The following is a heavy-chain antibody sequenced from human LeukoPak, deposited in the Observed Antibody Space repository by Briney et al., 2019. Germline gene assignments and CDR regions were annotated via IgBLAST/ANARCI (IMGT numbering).Heavy chain of an antibody. V-gene: IGHV4-59*01. CDR1: GGSISSYY. CDR3: ARVPPNDYGDYGWFDP. Sequence: SETLSLTCTVSGGSISSYYWSWIRQPPGKGLEWIGYIYYSRSTNYNPSLKSRVTISVDTSKNQFSLKLSSVTAADTAVYYCARVPPNDYGDYGWFDPWGQGTLVTVSS. D-gene: IGHD4-17*01. CDR2: IYYSRST. J-gene: IGHJ5*02.